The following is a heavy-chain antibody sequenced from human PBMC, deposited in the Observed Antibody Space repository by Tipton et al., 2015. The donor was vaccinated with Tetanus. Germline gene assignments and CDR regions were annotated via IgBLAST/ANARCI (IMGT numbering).Heavy chain of an antibody. J-gene: IGHJ4*02. CDR2: VSPYNGDT. Sequence: QSGAEVKKPGASVKVSCKASGYTFSNYGITWVRQAPGQGLEWMGWVSPYNGDTFFAQNVQGRVTMTTGTSTSTAYMELRTLRSDDTAVYYCATFYYGSGSYRGGLRKFDYWGQGTLVTVSS. CDR1: GYTFSNYG. D-gene: IGHD3-10*01. V-gene: IGHV1-18*01. CDR3: ATFYYGSGSYRGGLRKFDY.